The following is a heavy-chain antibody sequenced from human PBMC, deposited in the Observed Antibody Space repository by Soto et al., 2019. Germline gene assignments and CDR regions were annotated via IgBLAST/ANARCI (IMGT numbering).Heavy chain of an antibody. J-gene: IGHJ4*02. Sequence: QVQLQESGPGLVKPSQTLSLTCTVSGGSITSSGYYWSWIRQHPGEGLEWIGFTSNSGSTSYNPSINSQVTISVDPSSNQFTLNLKSVTAADTAVYYCARGGGSTKVDYWGQGTLVTV. CDR3: ARGGGSTKVDY. D-gene: IGHD2-2*01. CDR1: GGSITSSGYY. CDR2: TSNSGST. V-gene: IGHV4-31*01.